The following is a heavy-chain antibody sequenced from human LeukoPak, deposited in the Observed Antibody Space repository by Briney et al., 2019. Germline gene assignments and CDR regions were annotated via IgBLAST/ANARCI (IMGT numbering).Heavy chain of an antibody. D-gene: IGHD3-22*01. Sequence: SKTLSLTCTVSGGSISSYYWSWIRQPAGKGLEWIGRIYTSGSTNYNPSLKSRVTMSVDTSKNQFSLKLSSVTAADTAVYYCARDYDSSGYAEGIPLKAFDIWGQGTMVTVSS. CDR1: GGSISSYY. CDR3: ARDYDSSGYAEGIPLKAFDI. CDR2: IYTSGST. V-gene: IGHV4-4*07. J-gene: IGHJ3*02.